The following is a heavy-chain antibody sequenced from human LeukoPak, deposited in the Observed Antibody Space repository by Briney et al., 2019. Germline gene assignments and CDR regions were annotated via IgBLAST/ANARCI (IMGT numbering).Heavy chain of an antibody. CDR3: AKCSRFLEWLSDLDY. CDR1: GYTLTELS. D-gene: IGHD3-3*01. CDR2: FDPEDGET. J-gene: IGHJ4*02. Sequence: ASVKVSCKVSGYTLTELSMHWVRQAPGKGLEWMGGFDPEDGETIYAQKFQGRVTMTEDTSTDTAYMELSSLRSEDTAVYYCAKCSRFLEWLSDLDYWGQGTLVTVSS. V-gene: IGHV1-24*01.